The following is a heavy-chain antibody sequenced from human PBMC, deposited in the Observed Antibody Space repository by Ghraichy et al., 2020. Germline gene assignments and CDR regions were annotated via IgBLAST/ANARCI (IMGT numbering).Heavy chain of an antibody. J-gene: IGHJ4*02. CDR2: IASDGNTK. Sequence: GGSLRLSCAASGLTLSSSGMHWVRQAPGPGLAWMAIIASDGNTKLYADSVRGRFTISTDTSKNTLYLQMDSLRAEDTAVYFCAKDTYADLIHYFDYWGQGTLVPGPS. CDR1: GLTLSSSG. D-gene: IGHD2-8*01. CDR3: AKDTYADLIHYFDY. V-gene: IGHV3-30*18.